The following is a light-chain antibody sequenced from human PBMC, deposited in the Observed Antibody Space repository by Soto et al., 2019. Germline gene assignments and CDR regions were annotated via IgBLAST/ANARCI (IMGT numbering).Light chain of an antibody. CDR2: KAS. J-gene: IGKJ5*01. CDR1: QRISSW. CDR3: QQHRSYPVT. Sequence: GDRVIITCRASQRISSWLAWYQHKPGKAPNLLIYKASRLASGVPSRFSGSGSGTEFTLTISSLQPDDFATYYCQQHRSYPVTFGQGTRVEIK. V-gene: IGKV1-5*03.